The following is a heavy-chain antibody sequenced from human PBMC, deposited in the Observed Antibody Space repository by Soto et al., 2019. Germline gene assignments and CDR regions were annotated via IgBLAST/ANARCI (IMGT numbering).Heavy chain of an antibody. CDR2: ISYDGSNK. Sequence: GGSLRLSCAASGFTFSSYGMHWVRQAPGKGLEWVAVISYDGSNKYYADSVKGRFTISRDNSKNTLYLQMNSLRAEDTAVYYCAKDLGSIAAHNRWYYGMDVWGQGTTVTVSS. D-gene: IGHD6-6*01. CDR3: AKDLGSIAAHNRWYYGMDV. CDR1: GFTFSSYG. V-gene: IGHV3-30*18. J-gene: IGHJ6*02.